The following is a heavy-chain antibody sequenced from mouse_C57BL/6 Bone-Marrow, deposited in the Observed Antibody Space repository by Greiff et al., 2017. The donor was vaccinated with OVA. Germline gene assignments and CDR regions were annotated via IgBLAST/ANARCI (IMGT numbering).Heavy chain of an antibody. J-gene: IGHJ4*01. CDR3: AGYGSLYYYAMDY. V-gene: IGHV5-6*01. Sequence: EVQLVESGGDLVKPGGSLKLSCAASGFTFSSYGMSWVRQTPDKRLEWVATISSGGSYTYYPDSVKGRFTISRDNAKNTLYLQMSSLKSEDTAMYYCAGYGSLYYYAMDYWGQGTSVTVSS. D-gene: IGHD1-1*01. CDR1: GFTFSSYG. CDR2: ISSGGSYT.